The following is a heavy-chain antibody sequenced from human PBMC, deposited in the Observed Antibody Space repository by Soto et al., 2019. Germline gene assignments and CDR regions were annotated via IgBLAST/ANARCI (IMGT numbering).Heavy chain of an antibody. J-gene: IGHJ4*02. CDR1: GGSISSYY. CDR3: ARELSTMIRAYN. Sequence: SETLSLTCTVSGGSISSYYWSWIRQPPGKGLEWIGYIYYSGSTNYNPSLKSRVTISVDTSKNQFSLKLSSVTAADTAIYHCARELSTMIRAYNWGQGTLVTVSS. D-gene: IGHD3-10*01. CDR2: IYYSGST. V-gene: IGHV4-59*12.